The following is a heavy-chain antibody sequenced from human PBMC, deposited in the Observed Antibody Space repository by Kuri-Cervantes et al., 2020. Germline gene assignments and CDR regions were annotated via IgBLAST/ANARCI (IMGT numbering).Heavy chain of an antibody. CDR3: ARDGPRSGSYNAYYGMDV. J-gene: IGHJ6*02. Sequence: ASVKVSCKASGYTFTSYYMHWVRQAPGQGLEWMGIINPSGGSTSYAQKFQGRVTTTRDTSTSTVYMALSSLRSADTAVYYCARDGPRSGSYNAYYGMDVWGQGTTVTVSS. V-gene: IGHV1-46*01. CDR2: INPSGGST. D-gene: IGHD1-26*01. CDR1: GYTFTSYY.